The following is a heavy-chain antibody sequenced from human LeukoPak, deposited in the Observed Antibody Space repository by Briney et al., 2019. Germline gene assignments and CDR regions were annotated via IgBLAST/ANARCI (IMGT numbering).Heavy chain of an antibody. CDR2: ISHSGNTI. V-gene: IGHV3-11*01. D-gene: IGHD2-15*01. Sequence: GGSLRLSCAASGFTFSDYYMSWVREAPGEGLEWVSHISHSGNTIYYADSVKGRFTISRDNAKNSLYLQMNSLRAEDTAVYYCARSGSWYSSLDPRGQGTLVTVSS. CDR3: ARSGSWYSSLDP. CDR1: GFTFSDYY. J-gene: IGHJ5*02.